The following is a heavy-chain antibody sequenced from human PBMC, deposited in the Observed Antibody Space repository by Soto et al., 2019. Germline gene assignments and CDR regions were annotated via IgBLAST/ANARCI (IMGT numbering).Heavy chain of an antibody. V-gene: IGHV3-11*01. CDR2: ISSNDNTI. D-gene: IGHD2-2*01. J-gene: IGHJ5*02. CDR1: GFTFSDYY. Sequence: GGSLRLSCAASGFTFSDYYMSWIRQAPGKGLEWVSYISSNDNTIYYADSVKGRFTISRDNAKNSLYLQMNSLRAEDTAVYYCASDRGCSSTSCPAWFDPWGQGTLVTVSS. CDR3: ASDRGCSSTSCPAWFDP.